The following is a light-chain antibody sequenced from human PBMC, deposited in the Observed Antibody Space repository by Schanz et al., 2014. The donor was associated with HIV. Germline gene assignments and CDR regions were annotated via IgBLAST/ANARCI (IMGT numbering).Light chain of an antibody. V-gene: IGKV1-27*01. Sequence: DIQMTQFPSSLSASVGDRVTITCRASQDISNYLAWYQQKPGKVPKLLICAASTLQSGVPSRFSGSGSGTGFTLTINGLQPEDIATYYCQQANSFPHTFGGGTKVEI. CDR2: AAS. CDR1: QDISNY. J-gene: IGKJ4*01. CDR3: QQANSFPHT.